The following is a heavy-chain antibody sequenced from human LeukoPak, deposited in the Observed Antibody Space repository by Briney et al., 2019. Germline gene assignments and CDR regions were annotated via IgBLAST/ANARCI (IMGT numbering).Heavy chain of an antibody. CDR3: AKAQDIVATAYFDY. Sequence: PGGSLRLSCAASGFTFSSYAMHWVRQAPGKGLEWVTFIRYDANNKYYADSVKGRFTISRDNSKNTLYLQMNSLRAEDTAVYYCAKAQDIVATAYFDYWGQGTLVTVSS. D-gene: IGHD5-12*01. V-gene: IGHV3-30*02. CDR2: IRYDANNK. J-gene: IGHJ4*02. CDR1: GFTFSSYA.